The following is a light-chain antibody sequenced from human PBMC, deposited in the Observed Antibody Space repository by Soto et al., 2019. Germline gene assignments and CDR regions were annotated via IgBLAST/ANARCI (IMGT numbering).Light chain of an antibody. Sequence: QSVLTQPPSVSGAPGQRVTISCTGSSSNIGAGYRVHWYQRLPRTAPKLLIYADTNRPSGVPDRFSGSKSGTSASLAITGLQPEDEADYYCQTYDDSLSGRVFGGGTKLTVL. V-gene: IGLV1-40*01. CDR2: ADT. CDR1: SSNIGAGYR. J-gene: IGLJ3*02. CDR3: QTYDDSLSGRV.